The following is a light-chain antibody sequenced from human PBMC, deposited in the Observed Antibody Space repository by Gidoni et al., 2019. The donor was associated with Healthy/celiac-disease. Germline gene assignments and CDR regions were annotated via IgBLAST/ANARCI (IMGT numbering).Light chain of an antibody. Sequence: QSALTQPRSVSGSPGQSVTISCTGTSSDVGGYNYVSWYPQHPGKAPNLMIYDVSERPSGVPDRFSGSKSGNTASLTISGLQAADEADYFCCSYAGSSYVFGTGTKVTVL. J-gene: IGLJ1*01. V-gene: IGLV2-11*01. CDR1: SSDVGGYNY. CDR2: DVS. CDR3: CSYAGSSYV.